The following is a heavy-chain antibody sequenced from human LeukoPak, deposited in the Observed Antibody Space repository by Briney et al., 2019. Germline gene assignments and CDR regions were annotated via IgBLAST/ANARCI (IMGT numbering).Heavy chain of an antibody. J-gene: IGHJ6*02. CDR2: IYYSGST. D-gene: IGHD4-17*01. Sequence: SKTLSLTCTVSGGSISTFYWSWLRQPPGKGLEWIGYIYYSGSTNYNPSLKSRVTISVDTSKNQFSLRLSSVTAADTAVYYCAREDPQTTVPEGLDVWGQGTTVTVSS. CDR3: AREDPQTTVPEGLDV. V-gene: IGHV4-59*01. CDR1: GGSISTFY.